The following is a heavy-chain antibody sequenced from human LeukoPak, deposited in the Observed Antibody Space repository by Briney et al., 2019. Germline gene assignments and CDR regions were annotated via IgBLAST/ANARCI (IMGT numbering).Heavy chain of an antibody. J-gene: IGHJ6*03. CDR3: ARHGRGVYYYMDV. V-gene: IGHV4-34*01. Sequence: SETLSLTCAVYGGSFSGYSWSWIRLPPGKGLEWIGDINHRGSTNYNPSLKSRVTMSVDTSKNQFSLKLSSVTAADAAVYYCARHGRGVYYYMDVWGEGTTVTISS. D-gene: IGHD3-10*01. CDR2: INHRGST. CDR1: GGSFSGYS.